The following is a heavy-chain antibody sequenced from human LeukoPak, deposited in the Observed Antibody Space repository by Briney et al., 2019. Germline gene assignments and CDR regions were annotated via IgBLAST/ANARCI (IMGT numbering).Heavy chain of an antibody. CDR2: ISTYNGDT. Sequence: ASVKVSCKASGYTFTSYGISWVRQAPGQGLEWMGWISTYNGDTNYAQKLQGRVTMTTDTSTNTAYMELRSLRSDDTAVYYSARDSFDYGDYFSVPDAFDIWGQGTMVTVSS. J-gene: IGHJ3*02. CDR3: ARDSFDYGDYFSVPDAFDI. D-gene: IGHD4-17*01. CDR1: GYTFTSYG. V-gene: IGHV1-18*01.